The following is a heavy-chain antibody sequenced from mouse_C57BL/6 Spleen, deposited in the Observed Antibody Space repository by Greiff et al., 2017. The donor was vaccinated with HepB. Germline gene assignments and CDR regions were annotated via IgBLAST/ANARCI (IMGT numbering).Heavy chain of an antibody. Sequence: EVQGVESGGDLVKPGGSLKLSCAASGFTFSSYGMSWVRQTPDKRLEWVATISSGGSYTYYPDSVKGRFTISRDNAKNTLYLQMSSLKSEDTAMYYCARRGIITTVVAEGYYAMDYWGQGTSVTVSS. CDR1: GFTFSSYG. CDR2: ISSGGSYT. CDR3: ARRGIITTVVAEGYYAMDY. J-gene: IGHJ4*01. V-gene: IGHV5-6*01. D-gene: IGHD1-1*01.